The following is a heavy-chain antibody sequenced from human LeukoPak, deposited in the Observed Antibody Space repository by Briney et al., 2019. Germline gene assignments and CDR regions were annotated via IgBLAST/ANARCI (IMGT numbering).Heavy chain of an antibody. CDR1: GGSISSYY. V-gene: IGHV4-4*09. Sequence: PSETLSLTCTVSGGSISSYYWSWIRQPPGKGLEWIGYIYTSGSTNYNPSLKSRVTISVDTSKNQFSLKLSSVTAAHTAVYYCASSTPITYYDFWSGLDYYYYMDVWGKGTTVTVSS. J-gene: IGHJ6*03. D-gene: IGHD3-3*01. CDR2: IYTSGST. CDR3: ASSTPITYYDFWSGLDYYYYMDV.